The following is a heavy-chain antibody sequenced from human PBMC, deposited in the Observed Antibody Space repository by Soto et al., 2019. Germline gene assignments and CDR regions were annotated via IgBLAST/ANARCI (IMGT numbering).Heavy chain of an antibody. CDR2: NYYSGIT. D-gene: IGHD6-6*01. J-gene: IGHJ6*02. V-gene: IGHV4-31*03. CDR1: GGSISSGGYY. Sequence: QVQLQESGPGLVKPSQTLSLTCTVSGGSISSGGYYWTWIRQHPGKGLEWIGYNYYSGITYYNPSLKIRGTISRGTSKNRFSPKLSSVTAADTAVYYCARGSSIAGLYYGMDVWGQGTTVTVSS. CDR3: ARGSSIAGLYYGMDV.